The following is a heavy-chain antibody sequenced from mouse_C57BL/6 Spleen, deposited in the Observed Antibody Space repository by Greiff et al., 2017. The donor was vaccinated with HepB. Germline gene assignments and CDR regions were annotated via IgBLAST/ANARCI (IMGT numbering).Heavy chain of an antibody. Sequence: EVMLVESGGDLVKPGGSLKLSCAASGFTFSSYGMSWVRQTPDKRLEWVATISSGGSYTYYPDSVKGRFTISRDNAKNTLYLQMRSLKSEDTAMYYCARELGRVFAYWGQGTLVTVSA. D-gene: IGHD4-1*01. CDR2: ISSGGSYT. V-gene: IGHV5-6*01. CDR3: ARELGRVFAY. CDR1: GFTFSSYG. J-gene: IGHJ3*01.